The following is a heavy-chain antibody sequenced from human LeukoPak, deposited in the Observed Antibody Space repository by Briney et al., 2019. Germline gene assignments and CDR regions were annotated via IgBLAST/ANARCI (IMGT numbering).Heavy chain of an antibody. V-gene: IGHV4-59*12. Sequence: SETLSLTCTVSGGSISGYYWSWIRQPPGKGLEWIGYIYYSGSTNYNPSFKSRVTISVDTSKNQFSLKLSSVTAADTAVYYCARGPRGSHIVVVTAILKPSWYFDLWGRGTLVTVSS. CDR3: ARGPRGSHIVVVTAILKPSWYFDL. D-gene: IGHD2-21*02. J-gene: IGHJ2*01. CDR2: IYYSGST. CDR1: GGSISGYY.